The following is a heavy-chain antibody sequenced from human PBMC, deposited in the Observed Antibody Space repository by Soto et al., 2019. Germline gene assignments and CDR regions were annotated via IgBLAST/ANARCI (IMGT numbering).Heavy chain of an antibody. J-gene: IGHJ3*02. V-gene: IGHV3-7*01. D-gene: IGHD1-26*01. CDR2: IKQDGSEK. Sequence: GGSLRLSCAASGFTFSSYWMSWVRQAPGKGLEWVANIKQDGSEKYYVDSVKGRFTISRDNAKNSLYLQMNSLRAEDTAVYYCATVGATHAFDIWRQGTMVTVSS. CDR3: ATVGATHAFDI. CDR1: GFTFSSYW.